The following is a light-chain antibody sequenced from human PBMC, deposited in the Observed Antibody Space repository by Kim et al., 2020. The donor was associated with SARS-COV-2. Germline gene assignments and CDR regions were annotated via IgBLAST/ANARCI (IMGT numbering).Light chain of an antibody. V-gene: IGKV3-20*01. CDR3: QQYGSSSWT. J-gene: IGKJ1*01. CDR1: QSVSSSY. Sequence: IVLTQSPGTLSLSPGERATLSCRASQSVSSSYLAWYQQKPGQAPRLLIHGASSRATGIPDRFSGSGSGTDFTLTISRLEPEDFAVYYCQQYGSSSWTFGQGTKVDIK. CDR2: GAS.